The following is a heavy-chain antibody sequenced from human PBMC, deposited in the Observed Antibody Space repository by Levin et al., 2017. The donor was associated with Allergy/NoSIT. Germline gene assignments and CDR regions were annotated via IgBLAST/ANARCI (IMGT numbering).Heavy chain of an antibody. V-gene: IGHV1-69*06. D-gene: IGHD7-27*01. CDR3: AFRGDSLYYYGMDV. Sequence: SVKVSCKASGGTFSSYAISWVRQAPGQGLEWMGGIIPIFGTANYAQKFQGRVTITADKSTSTAYMELSSLRSEDTAVYYCAFRGDSLYYYGMDVWGQGTTVTVSS. J-gene: IGHJ6*02. CDR1: GGTFSSYA. CDR2: IIPIFGTA.